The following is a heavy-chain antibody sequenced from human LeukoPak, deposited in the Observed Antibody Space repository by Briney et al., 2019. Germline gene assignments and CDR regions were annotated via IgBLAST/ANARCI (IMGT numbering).Heavy chain of an antibody. V-gene: IGHV1-46*01. D-gene: IGHD3-10*01. CDR1: GYTFTSYY. Sequence: GASVKVSCKASGYTFTSYYMHWVRQAPGQGLEWMGIINPSGGSTSYAQKFQGRVTMTEDTSTDTAYMELSSLRSEDTAVYYCATAPKKYGSGSYYNDYWGQGTLVTVSS. J-gene: IGHJ4*02. CDR2: INPSGGST. CDR3: ATAPKKYGSGSYYNDY.